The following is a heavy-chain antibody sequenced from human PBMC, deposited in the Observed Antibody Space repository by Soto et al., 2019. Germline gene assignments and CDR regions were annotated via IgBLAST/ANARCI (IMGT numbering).Heavy chain of an antibody. Sequence: GGSLRLSCAASGFTFSSYSMNWVRQAPGKGLEWVSYISSSSSTIYYADSVKGRFTISRDNAKNSLYLQMNSLRAEDTAVYYCARDSSSWGVTYLFDYWGQGTLVTVSS. CDR1: GFTFSSYS. D-gene: IGHD2-21*02. J-gene: IGHJ4*02. CDR3: ARDSSSWGVTYLFDY. V-gene: IGHV3-48*01. CDR2: ISSSSSTI.